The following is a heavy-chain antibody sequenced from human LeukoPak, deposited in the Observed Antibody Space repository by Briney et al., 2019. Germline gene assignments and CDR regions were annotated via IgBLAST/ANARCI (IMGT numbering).Heavy chain of an antibody. CDR2: MYPGDSDA. J-gene: IGHJ3*02. CDR1: GYSFTSYW. CDR3: ARPQPGAFDI. D-gene: IGHD1-14*01. Sequence: PGESLKISCKGSGYSFTSYWIGWVRQMPGKGLEWMGMMYPGDSDARYSPSFQGQVTISADKSTSTAYLQWSSLKASDTAMYYCARPQPGAFDIWGQGTRVTVSS. V-gene: IGHV5-51*01.